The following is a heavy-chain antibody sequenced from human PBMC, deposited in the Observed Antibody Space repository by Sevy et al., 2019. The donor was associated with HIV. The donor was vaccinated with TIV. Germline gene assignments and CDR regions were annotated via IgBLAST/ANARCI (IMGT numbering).Heavy chain of an antibody. Sequence: ASVKVSCKASGGDLRCHTIIWVRQAPGQGFEWIGGIIPVFGPANYDQKFQGRVTLTADGSTSTAYMDLSSLTSEDTALYFCARVASCGGDCYYLEFWGQGSLVTVSS. CDR2: IIPVFGPA. D-gene: IGHD2-21*02. V-gene: IGHV1-69*13. CDR1: GGDLRCHT. CDR3: ARVASCGGDCYYLEF. J-gene: IGHJ1*01.